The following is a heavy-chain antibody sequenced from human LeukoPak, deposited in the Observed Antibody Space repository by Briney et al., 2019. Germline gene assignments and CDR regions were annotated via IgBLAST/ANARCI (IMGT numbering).Heavy chain of an antibody. CDR2: SHPSGNS. CDR3: ARKAPKKAWFDP. CDR1: GGSNTSYY. J-gene: IGHJ5*02. V-gene: IGHV4-4*09. Sequence: PSETLSLTCTVSGGSNTSYYWSWIRQPPGKGLEWIGCSHPSGNSNYSPSLKSRVTISIDTSRNQFSLKLSSVTAADTAVYYCARKAPKKAWFDPWGQGTLVTVSS.